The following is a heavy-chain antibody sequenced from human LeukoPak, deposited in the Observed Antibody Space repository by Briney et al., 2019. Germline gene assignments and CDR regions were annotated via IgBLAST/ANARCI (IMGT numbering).Heavy chain of an antibody. Sequence: GRSLRLSCASSGFTFSSYGMRWVRQAPGKGLEWVAVISYDGSNKYYADSVKGRFSISRDDSKNTLYLQMSSLRAEDTAVYYCVKDKGNYDTSGYHGLAYWGQGTLVTVSS. V-gene: IGHV3-30*18. CDR2: ISYDGSNK. CDR3: VKDKGNYDTSGYHGLAY. J-gene: IGHJ4*02. CDR1: GFTFSSYG. D-gene: IGHD3-22*01.